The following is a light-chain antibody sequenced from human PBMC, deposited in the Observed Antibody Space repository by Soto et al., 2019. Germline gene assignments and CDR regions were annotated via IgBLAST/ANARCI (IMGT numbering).Light chain of an antibody. J-gene: IGKJ2*01. CDR2: KIS. CDR3: MQATQFPYT. CDR1: QSLVHSDGKTY. V-gene: IGKV2-24*01. Sequence: DIVMTQTPLSSPVTLGQPASISCRSSQSLVHSDGKTYLSWLQQRPGQPPRALIYKISNRFSGDPDRFSGSGAGTDFTLKLSRVEAEYVGIYYCMQATQFPYTFGQGTKLEIK.